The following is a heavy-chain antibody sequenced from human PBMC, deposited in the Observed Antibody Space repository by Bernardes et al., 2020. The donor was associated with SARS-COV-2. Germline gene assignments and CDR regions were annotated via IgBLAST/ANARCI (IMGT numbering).Heavy chain of an antibody. CDR2: IYYSGST. J-gene: IGHJ4*02. Sequence: SETLSLTCTVSGGSISSSSYYWGWIRQPPGKGLEWIGSIYYSGSTYYNPSLKSRVTISVDTSKNQFSLKLSSVTAADTAVYYCARTLVGGQGEYYFDYWGQGTLVTVSS. CDR3: ARTLVGGQGEYYFDY. V-gene: IGHV4-39*07. CDR1: GGSISSSSYY. D-gene: IGHD1-26*01.